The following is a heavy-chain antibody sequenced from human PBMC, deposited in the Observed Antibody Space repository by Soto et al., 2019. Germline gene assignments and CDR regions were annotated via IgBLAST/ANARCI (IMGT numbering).Heavy chain of an antibody. Sequence: QVQLQESGPGLVKPSGTLSLTCAVSGGSISSSNWWSWVRQPPGKGLEWIGEIYHSGSTNYNPSLKSRVTXXVXKXXNQFSLKLSSVTAADTAVYYCARDPAGTNDWYFDLWGRGTLVTVSS. D-gene: IGHD1-1*01. CDR1: GGSISSSNW. CDR3: ARDPAGTNDWYFDL. J-gene: IGHJ2*01. CDR2: IYHSGST. V-gene: IGHV4-4*02.